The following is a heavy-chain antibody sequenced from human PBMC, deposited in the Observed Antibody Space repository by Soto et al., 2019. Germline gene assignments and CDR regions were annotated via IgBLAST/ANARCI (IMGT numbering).Heavy chain of an antibody. V-gene: IGHV1-69*12. CDR1: GGTFSSYA. CDR2: IIPIFGTA. J-gene: IGHJ6*02. Sequence: QVQLVQSGAEVKKPGSSVKVSCKASGGTFSSYAISWVRQAPGQGLEWMGGIIPIFGTADYAQKFQGRVTIPADESTRTGYMELSSLRSEDTAVYYCSRPTVRYYNGMDVWGQGATVTVSS. CDR3: SRPTVRYYNGMDV. D-gene: IGHD4-4*01.